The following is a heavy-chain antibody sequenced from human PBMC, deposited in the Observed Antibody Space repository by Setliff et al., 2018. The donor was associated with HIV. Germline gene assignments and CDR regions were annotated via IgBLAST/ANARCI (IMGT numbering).Heavy chain of an antibody. CDR2: INVYNGHT. J-gene: IGHJ4*02. D-gene: IGHD3-3*01. CDR3: AREVGITVFGVVGYFDY. Sequence: ASVKVSCKASDYIFTSFHITWVRQAPGQGLEWVGRINVYNGHTTYAQKFQDRLTMTTDTSTTTAYMELRRLKSDDTGVYFCAREVGITVFGVVGYFDYWGQGTLVTVSS. CDR1: DYIFTSFH. V-gene: IGHV1-18*01.